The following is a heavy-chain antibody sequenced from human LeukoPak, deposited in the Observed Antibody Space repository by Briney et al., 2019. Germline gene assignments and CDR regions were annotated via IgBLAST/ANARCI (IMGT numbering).Heavy chain of an antibody. J-gene: IGHJ3*02. V-gene: IGHV3-30*18. CDR3: AKGGYCSSSSCYQGVFDI. Sequence: GGSLRLSCAASGFTFSTYGMHWVRQSPGKGLEWMALLSYDGSNKYYADSVKGRFTISRDNSKNTLYLQMNSLRAEDTAVYYCAKGGYCSSSSCYQGVFDIWGQGTMVTVSS. CDR2: LSYDGSNK. CDR1: GFTFSTYG. D-gene: IGHD2-2*03.